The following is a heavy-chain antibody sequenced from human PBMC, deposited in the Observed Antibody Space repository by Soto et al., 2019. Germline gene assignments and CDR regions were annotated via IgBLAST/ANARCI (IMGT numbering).Heavy chain of an antibody. CDR1: GGTFTSYA. Sequence: SVKVSCKASGGTFTSYAISWVRQAPGQGLEWMGGIIPIVGSTSYAQKFQGRVTMTEDTSTDTAYMELNSLRSEDTAVYYCAEGRYYYDRSGPPEVCGMDVWGQGNTV. CDR3: AEGRYYYDRSGPPEVCGMDV. J-gene: IGHJ6*02. V-gene: IGHV1-69*10. D-gene: IGHD3-22*01. CDR2: IIPIVGST.